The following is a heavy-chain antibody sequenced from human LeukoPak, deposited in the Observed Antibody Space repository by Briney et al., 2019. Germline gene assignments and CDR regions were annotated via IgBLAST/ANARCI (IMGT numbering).Heavy chain of an antibody. D-gene: IGHD6-13*01. Sequence: SETLSLTCTVSGGSINSSYWSWIRQPPGKGLEWVGHIYYSGSTNYNPSLKGRVTMSVGTSKNQFSLKLSSVTAADTAVYYCARDGYSSSKNAFDIWGQGTMVTVSS. CDR3: ARDGYSSSKNAFDI. J-gene: IGHJ3*02. CDR1: GGSINSSY. CDR2: IYYSGST. V-gene: IGHV4-59*01.